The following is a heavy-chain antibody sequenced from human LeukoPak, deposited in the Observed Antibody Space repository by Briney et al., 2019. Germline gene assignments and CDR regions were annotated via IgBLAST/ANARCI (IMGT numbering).Heavy chain of an antibody. CDR3: ASGSGQWLALGY. Sequence: GGSLRLSCTASGFTFSSYGMHWVRQAPGKALEWVAVIWYDGSNKFYADSVKGRFTISRDNSKNTLYLQMNSLRAEDTAVYYCASGSGQWLALGYWGQGTLVTVSS. V-gene: IGHV3-33*08. D-gene: IGHD6-19*01. CDR1: GFTFSSYG. J-gene: IGHJ4*02. CDR2: IWYDGSNK.